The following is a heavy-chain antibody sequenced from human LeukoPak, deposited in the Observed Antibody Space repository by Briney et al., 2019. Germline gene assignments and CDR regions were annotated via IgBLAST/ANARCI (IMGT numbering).Heavy chain of an antibody. CDR1: GGSISSSSYY. J-gene: IGHJ4*02. V-gene: IGHV4-39*01. CDR2: IYYSGST. D-gene: IGHD5-18*01. CDR3: ARHTTYGYSYGYDY. Sequence: SETLSLTCTVSGGSISSSSYYWGWIRQPPGKGLEWIGSIYYSGSTYYNPSLKSRVTISVDTSKNQFSLKLSSVTAADTAVYYCARHTTYGYSYGYDYWGQGTPVTVSA.